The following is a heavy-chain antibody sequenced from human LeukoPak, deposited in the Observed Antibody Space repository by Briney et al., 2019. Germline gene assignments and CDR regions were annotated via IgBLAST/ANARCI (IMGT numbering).Heavy chain of an antibody. CDR2: IYYSGST. CDR1: GGSISSGDYY. D-gene: IGHD4/OR15-4a*01. V-gene: IGHV4-30-4*01. J-gene: IGHJ4*02. CDR3: ARVGYGGNYYFDY. Sequence: SETLSLTCTVSGGSISSGDYYWSWIRQPPGKGLEWIGYIYYSGSTYYNPSLKSRVTISVDTSNNQFSLKLTSVTATDTAVYYCARVGYGGNYYFDYWGQGTLVTVSS.